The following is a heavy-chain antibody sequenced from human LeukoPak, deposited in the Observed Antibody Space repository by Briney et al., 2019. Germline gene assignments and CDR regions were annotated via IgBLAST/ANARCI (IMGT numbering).Heavy chain of an antibody. J-gene: IGHJ4*02. CDR3: ARSGGSPGGDPPYYDFWSGYYYYFDY. V-gene: IGHV1-69*05. D-gene: IGHD3-3*01. CDR2: IIPIFGTA. Sequence: ASVKVSCKASGGTFSSYAISWVRQAPGQGLEWMGGIIPIFGTANYAQKFQGRVTITTDESTSTAYMELSSLRSEDTAVYYCARSGGSPGGDPPYYDFWSGYYYYFDYWGQGTLVTVSS. CDR1: GGTFSSYA.